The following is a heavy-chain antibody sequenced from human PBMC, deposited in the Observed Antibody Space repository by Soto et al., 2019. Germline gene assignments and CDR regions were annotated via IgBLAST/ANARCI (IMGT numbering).Heavy chain of an antibody. CDR3: VKDRELVEVTPAYYFDY. D-gene: IGHD2-21*02. V-gene: IGHV3-64D*06. CDR1: GFTFSSYA. J-gene: IGHJ4*02. Sequence: TGGSLRLSCSVSGFTFSSYAMHWVRQAPGKGLEYVSAITSNGGSTYYADSVKGRFTISRDNSKNTLCLQMSSLRAEDTAVYYCVKDRELVEVTPAYYFDYWGQGTLVTVSS. CDR2: ITSNGGST.